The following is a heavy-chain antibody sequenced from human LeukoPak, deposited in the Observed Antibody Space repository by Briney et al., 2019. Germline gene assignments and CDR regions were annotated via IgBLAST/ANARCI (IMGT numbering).Heavy chain of an antibody. CDR3: ARAKGLATRSQYNWFDP. CDR1: GYTFNTYG. J-gene: IGHJ5*02. Sequence: GASVKVSCKASGYTFNTYGITWVRQAPGQGLEWMGWINPNSGGTNYAQKFQGRVTMTRDTSISTAYMELSRLRSDDTAVYYCARAKGLATRSQYNWFDPWGQGTLVTVSS. CDR2: INPNSGGT. D-gene: IGHD4-11*01. V-gene: IGHV1-2*02.